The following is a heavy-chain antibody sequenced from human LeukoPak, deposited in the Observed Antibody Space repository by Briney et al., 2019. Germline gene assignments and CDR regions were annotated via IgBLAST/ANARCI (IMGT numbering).Heavy chain of an antibody. V-gene: IGHV1-18*01. CDR1: GYTFRNSG. CDR3: ATCLREGCSTFDY. D-gene: IGHD3-10*02. J-gene: IGHJ4*02. CDR2: ISVYRGNA. Sequence: ASVTVSCTASGYTFRNSGVGWVRQAPGQGLEWMGWISVYRGNANYAEDPPDRVTMTADTSTSTAYMELRSLGSDDTAVYYCATCLREGCSTFDYWGQGTQVIVSS.